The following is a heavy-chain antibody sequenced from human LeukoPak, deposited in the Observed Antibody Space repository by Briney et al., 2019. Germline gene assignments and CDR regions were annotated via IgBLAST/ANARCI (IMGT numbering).Heavy chain of an antibody. J-gene: IGHJ6*03. CDR1: GGSISSYY. Sequence: SETLSLTCTVSGGSISSYYWSWIRQPPGKGLEWIGRIYTSGSTNYNPSLKSRVTISVDKSKNQFSLKLSSVTAADTAVYYCARDRIAAAGPAYYYYMDVWGKGTTVTVSS. CDR3: ARDRIAAAGPAYYYYMDV. CDR2: IYTSGST. V-gene: IGHV4-4*07. D-gene: IGHD6-13*01.